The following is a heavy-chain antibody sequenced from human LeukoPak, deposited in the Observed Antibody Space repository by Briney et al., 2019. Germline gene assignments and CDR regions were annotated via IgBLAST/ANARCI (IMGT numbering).Heavy chain of an antibody. CDR3: ARGSGYSSSWYYFDY. CDR2: INHSGST. Sequence: KASETLSLTCAVYGGSLSGYYWNWIRQPPGKGLEWIGEINHSGSTNYNPSLRSRVTISVDTSKNQFSLKLSSVTAADTAVYYCARGSGYSSSWYYFDYWGQGTLVTVSS. J-gene: IGHJ4*02. D-gene: IGHD6-13*01. CDR1: GGSLSGYY. V-gene: IGHV4-34*01.